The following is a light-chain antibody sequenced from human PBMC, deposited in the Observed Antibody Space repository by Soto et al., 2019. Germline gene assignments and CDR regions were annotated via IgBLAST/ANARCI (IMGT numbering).Light chain of an antibody. CDR3: LQTSTFPRT. V-gene: IGKV1-12*01. CDR1: QTVERW. Sequence: DIQMTQSPSTLSASVGDRVIITCRASQTVERWMAWYQQKPGKAPRLLIHGASSLSREIPSRFSGGGTGTHFTLTISGLQPEDLATYFCLQTSTFPRTFGQGTKV. CDR2: GAS. J-gene: IGKJ1*01.